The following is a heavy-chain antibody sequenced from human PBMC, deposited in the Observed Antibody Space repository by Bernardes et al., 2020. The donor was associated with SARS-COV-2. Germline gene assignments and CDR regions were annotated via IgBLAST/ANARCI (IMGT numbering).Heavy chain of an antibody. Sequence: ESLKISCKGSGYSFTSYWIGWVRQMPGKGLEWMGIIYPGDSDTRYSPSFQGQVTISADKSISTAYLQWSSLKASDTAMYYCARQMAYYDILTGYSDYWGQGTLVTVSS. V-gene: IGHV5-51*01. CDR1: GYSFTSYW. CDR2: IYPGDSDT. D-gene: IGHD3-9*01. J-gene: IGHJ4*02. CDR3: ARQMAYYDILTGYSDY.